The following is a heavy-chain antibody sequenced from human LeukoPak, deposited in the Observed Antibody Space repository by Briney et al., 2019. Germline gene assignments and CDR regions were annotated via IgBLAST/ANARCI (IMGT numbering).Heavy chain of an antibody. Sequence: ASVKVSCKASGYTFTDYFIHWVRQAPGQGLEWMGWINPNIGDASYAQRFQDRVTMTRDRSINTAYMELSRLTSDDTAVYYCARMALDGGDSIGFDSWGQGTLVTVSS. J-gene: IGHJ5*01. D-gene: IGHD2-21*02. CDR3: ARMALDGGDSIGFDS. V-gene: IGHV1-2*02. CDR1: GYTFTDYF. CDR2: INPNIGDA.